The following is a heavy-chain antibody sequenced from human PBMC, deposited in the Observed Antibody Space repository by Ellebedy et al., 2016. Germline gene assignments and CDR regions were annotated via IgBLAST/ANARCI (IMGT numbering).Heavy chain of an antibody. D-gene: IGHD6-13*01. CDR1: GGSFSGYY. CDR2: INHSGST. CDR3: ARGEGIAAAGSSGAVAGTDY. V-gene: IGHV4-34*01. Sequence: SETLSLXXAVYGGSFSGYYWSWIRQPPGKGLEWIGEINHSGSTNYNPSLKSRVTISVDTSKNQFSLKLSSVTAADTAVYYCARGEGIAAAGSSGAVAGTDYWGQGTLVTVSS. J-gene: IGHJ4*02.